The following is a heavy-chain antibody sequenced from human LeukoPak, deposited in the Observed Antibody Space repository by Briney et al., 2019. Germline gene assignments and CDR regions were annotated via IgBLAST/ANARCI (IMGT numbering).Heavy chain of an antibody. D-gene: IGHD2-21*02. Sequence: SETLSLTCAVSGGSISSGGYSWSWIRQPPGKGLEWIGYIYHSGSTYYNPSLKSRVTISVDRSKNQFSLKLSSVTAADTAVYYCARAHFLAYCGGDCAWFDPWGQGTLVTVSS. V-gene: IGHV4-30-2*01. J-gene: IGHJ5*02. CDR3: ARAHFLAYCGGDCAWFDP. CDR2: IYHSGST. CDR1: GGSISSGGYS.